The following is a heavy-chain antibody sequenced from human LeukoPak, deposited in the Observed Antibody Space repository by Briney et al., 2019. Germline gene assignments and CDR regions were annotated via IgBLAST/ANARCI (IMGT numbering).Heavy chain of an antibody. Sequence: PGGSLRLSCAASGFTFSSYGMHWVRQAPGKGLEWVAFIRYDGSNKYYADSVKGRFTISRDNSKNTLYLQMNSLRAEDTAVCYCAKDTVDTAMVKSPEGLVDYWGQGTLVTVSS. CDR3: AKDTVDTAMVKSPEGLVDY. CDR2: IRYDGSNK. D-gene: IGHD5-18*01. CDR1: GFTFSSYG. V-gene: IGHV3-30*02. J-gene: IGHJ4*02.